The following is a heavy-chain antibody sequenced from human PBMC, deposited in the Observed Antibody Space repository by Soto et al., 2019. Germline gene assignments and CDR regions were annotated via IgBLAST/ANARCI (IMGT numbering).Heavy chain of an antibody. D-gene: IGHD4-17*01. Sequence: QAQLVQSGAEVKEPGASVKVSCKASGYSFNTSGITWVRQAPGQGLEWMGWISTYNGNTNYAQKLQDRVTLTTDTSTSTAYMELRGLRSDVTAVYYCARRLYGDYDYWGQGTLVTVSS. CDR2: ISTYNGNT. V-gene: IGHV1-18*01. CDR1: GYSFNTSG. CDR3: ARRLYGDYDY. J-gene: IGHJ4*02.